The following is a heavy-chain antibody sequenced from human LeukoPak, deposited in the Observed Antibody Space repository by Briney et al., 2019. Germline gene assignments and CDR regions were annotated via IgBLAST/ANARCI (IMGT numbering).Heavy chain of an antibody. CDR2: IDSRDNT. CDR3: ARESAPRRGPFEP. V-gene: IGHV3-53*04. Sequence: AGGSLGFPCAASGFAVRNNHMSWVGQAPGKGLEWVSVIDSRDNTYHADSVKGRFTISRHTSKNTLYLQMNSLRAEDTAVYYCARESAPRRGPFEPWGPGTVTMVSS. CDR1: GFAVRNNH. D-gene: IGHD5-24*01. J-gene: IGHJ5*02.